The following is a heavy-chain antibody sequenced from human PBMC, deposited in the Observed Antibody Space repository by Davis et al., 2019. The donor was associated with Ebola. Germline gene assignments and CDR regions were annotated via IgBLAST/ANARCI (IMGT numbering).Heavy chain of an antibody. J-gene: IGHJ4*02. CDR3: ARDVVRYSSSSNTRFGDY. Sequence: ASVKVSCKASGYTFTSYGISWVRQAPGQGLEWMGWISAYNGNTNYAQKLQGRVTMTTDTSTSTAYMELRSLRSDDTAVYYCARDVVRYSSSSNTRFGDYWGQGTLVTVSS. CDR1: GYTFTSYG. CDR2: ISAYNGNT. V-gene: IGHV1-18*01. D-gene: IGHD6-6*01.